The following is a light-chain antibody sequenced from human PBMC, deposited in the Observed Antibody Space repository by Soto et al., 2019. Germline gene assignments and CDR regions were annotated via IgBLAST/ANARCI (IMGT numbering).Light chain of an antibody. Sequence: IPMTQSPSSLSVPVGGSVTITCRASQNILAYLNWYQVKLGKPPRLLIFSASHLQSGVPPRFNGSGSGTDFALTIGAVEPDDAATYYCQQTYATAFTFGQGTNL. V-gene: IGKV1-39*01. CDR2: SAS. CDR1: QNILAY. CDR3: QQTYATAFT. J-gene: IGKJ2*01.